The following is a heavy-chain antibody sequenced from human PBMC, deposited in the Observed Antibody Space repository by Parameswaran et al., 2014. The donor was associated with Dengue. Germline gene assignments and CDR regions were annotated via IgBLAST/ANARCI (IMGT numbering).Heavy chain of an antibody. D-gene: IGHD1-26*01. V-gene: IGHV3-48*01. Sequence: VRQMPGKGLEWVSYISSSSSTIYYADSVKGRFAISRDNAKSSLYLQMNSLRAEDTAVYYCARDKGEWELYYYGMDVWGQGTTVTVSS. CDR3: ARDKGEWELYYYGMDV. J-gene: IGHJ6*02. CDR2: ISSSSSTI.